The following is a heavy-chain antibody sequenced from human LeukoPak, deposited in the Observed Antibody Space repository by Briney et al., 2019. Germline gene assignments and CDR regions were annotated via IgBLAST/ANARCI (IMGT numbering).Heavy chain of an antibody. CDR3: AKSRYSGSYYGGWFDS. Sequence: PGGSLRLSCAASGFTFSTYGMHWVRQAPGKGLEWVAFIQYDGSNKYYADSVKGRFTISRDNSKNTLYLQMNSLRAEDTAVYYCAKSRYSGSYYGGWFDSWGQGTLVTVSS. J-gene: IGHJ5*01. CDR1: GFTFSTYG. D-gene: IGHD1-26*01. V-gene: IGHV3-30*02. CDR2: IQYDGSNK.